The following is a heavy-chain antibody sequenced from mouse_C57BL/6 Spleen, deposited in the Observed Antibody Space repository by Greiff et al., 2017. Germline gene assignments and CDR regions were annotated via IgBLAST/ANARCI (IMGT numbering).Heavy chain of an antibody. CDR2: ISSGSSTI. CDR1: GFTFSDYG. J-gene: IGHJ4*01. CDR3: ARGDYGSTYYAMDY. V-gene: IGHV5-17*01. Sequence: EVKLVESGGGLVKPGGSLKLSCAASGFTFSDYGMHWVRQAPEKGLEWVAYISSGSSTIYYADTVKGRFTISRDNAKNTLFLQMTSLRSEDTAMYYCARGDYGSTYYAMDYWGQGTSVTVSS. D-gene: IGHD1-1*01.